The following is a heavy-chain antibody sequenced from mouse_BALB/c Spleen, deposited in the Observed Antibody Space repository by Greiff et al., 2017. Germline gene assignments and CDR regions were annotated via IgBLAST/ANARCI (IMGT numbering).Heavy chain of an antibody. J-gene: IGHJ2*01. CDR2: IYPGDGDT. CDR1: GYTFTSYW. D-gene: IGHD2-4*01. CDR3: ARMSTMITTFDY. Sequence: VKLQESGAELARPGASVKLSCKASGYTFTSYWMQWVKQRPGQGLEWIGAIYPGDGDTRYTQKFKGKATLTADKSSSTAYMQLSSLASEDSAVYYCARMSTMITTFDYWGQGTTLTVSS. V-gene: IGHV1-87*01.